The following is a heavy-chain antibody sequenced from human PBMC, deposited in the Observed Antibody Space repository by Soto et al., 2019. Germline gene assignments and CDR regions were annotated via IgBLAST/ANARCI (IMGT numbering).Heavy chain of an antibody. J-gene: IGHJ4*02. V-gene: IGHV5-51*01. CDR2: IYPGDSDI. D-gene: IGHD3-10*01. Sequence: PRESLKISCKTSGYSFSSYWIGWVRQMPGKGLEWMGIIYPGDSDIRYSPSFKGQVTISADKSISTAYLQWGSLKASDTAMYYCARHMIRGVLTTNFDYWGQGTLVTVSS. CDR3: ARHMIRGVLTTNFDY. CDR1: GYSFSSYW.